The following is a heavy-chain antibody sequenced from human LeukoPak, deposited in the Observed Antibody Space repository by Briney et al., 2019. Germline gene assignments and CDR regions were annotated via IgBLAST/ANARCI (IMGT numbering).Heavy chain of an antibody. J-gene: IGHJ4*02. V-gene: IGHV1-8*01. CDR1: GYTFTSYD. CDR2: MNPNSGNT. CDR3: ARAPPATVVPDY. Sequence: GASVKVSCKASGYTFTSYDINWVRQATGQGLEWMGWMNPNSGNTGYAQKFQGRVTMTTNTSISTAYLELSSLRAEDTAVYYCARAPPATVVPDYWGQGTLVTVSS. D-gene: IGHD4-23*01.